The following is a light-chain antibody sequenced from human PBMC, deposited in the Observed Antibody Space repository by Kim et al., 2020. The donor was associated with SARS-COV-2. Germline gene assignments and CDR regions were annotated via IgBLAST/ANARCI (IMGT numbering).Light chain of an antibody. CDR2: DAS. J-gene: IGKJ5*01. Sequence: LAAGERTTLCCRASQSVTNYWAWYQQKPGQAPRLLMHDASNRATGIPARFGGSGSGTDFTLTISSLEPEDFAVYYCQQRSKWPITFGQGTRLEIK. CDR3: QQRSKWPIT. V-gene: IGKV3-11*01. CDR1: QSVTNY.